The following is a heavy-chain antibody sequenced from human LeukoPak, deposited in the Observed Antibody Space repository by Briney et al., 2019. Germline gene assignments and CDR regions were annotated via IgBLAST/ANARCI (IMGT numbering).Heavy chain of an antibody. J-gene: IGHJ4*02. Sequence: PSETLSLTCTVSGGSTSTSNYYWGWVRQPPGKGLEWIGNIFYSGSTYYSPSLKSRVTISLDTSRNQFSLKLSSVTAADTAVYYCARLGYYYGSGPIGYFDYWGQGTLVTVSS. V-gene: IGHV4-39*07. D-gene: IGHD3-10*01. CDR1: GGSTSTSNYY. CDR2: IFYSGST. CDR3: ARLGYYYGSGPIGYFDY.